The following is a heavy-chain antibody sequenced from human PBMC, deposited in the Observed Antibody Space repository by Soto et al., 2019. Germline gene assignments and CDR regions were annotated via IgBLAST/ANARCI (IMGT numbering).Heavy chain of an antibody. CDR2: ISPEGSEK. CDR3: ARARINY. V-gene: IGHV3-7*03. D-gene: IGHD3-3*02. Sequence: EVQLVESGGGLVQPGGSLRLSCADSGFIFSDYCMTWVRQAPGKGLEWVATISPEGSEKYYVDSLKGRFTISRDNAKNPLYLQMISLRAEDTDLYYCARARINYWGRGTLITVSS. J-gene: IGHJ4*02. CDR1: GFIFSDYC.